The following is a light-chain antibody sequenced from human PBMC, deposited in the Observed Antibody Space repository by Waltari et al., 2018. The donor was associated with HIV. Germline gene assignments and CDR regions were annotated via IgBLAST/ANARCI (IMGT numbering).Light chain of an antibody. CDR1: AFPAKY. Sequence: SSELTQPPSVSVSPGQTAKITCFGDAFPAKYVSWYQQKSGQAPLLVIYEDSKRPSGIPERFSGSTSGTTTTLTISGAQVDDEGDYYCYSTDSAGTLVVFGGGTKLTVL. V-gene: IGLV3-10*01. CDR2: EDS. CDR3: YSTDSAGTLVV. J-gene: IGLJ2*01.